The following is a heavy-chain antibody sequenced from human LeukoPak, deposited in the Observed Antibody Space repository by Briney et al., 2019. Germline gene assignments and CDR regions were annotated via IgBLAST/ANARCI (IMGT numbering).Heavy chain of an antibody. D-gene: IGHD6-19*01. CDR3: AREVYSSGWYDWFDP. J-gene: IGHJ5*02. V-gene: IGHV4-59*01. Sequence: PSETLSLTCTVSGGSISSYYWSWLRQPPGKGLEWIGYIYYSGSTNYNPSLKSRVTISVDTSKNQFSLKLSSVTAADTAVYYCAREVYSSGWYDWFDPWGQGTLVTVSS. CDR2: IYYSGST. CDR1: GGSISSYY.